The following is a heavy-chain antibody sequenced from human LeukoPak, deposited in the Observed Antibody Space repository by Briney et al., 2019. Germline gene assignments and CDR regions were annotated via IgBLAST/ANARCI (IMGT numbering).Heavy chain of an antibody. V-gene: IGHV4-34*01. CDR3: ARGEGYYDSGAYYHGDY. CDR1: GGSFSGYY. D-gene: IGHD3-22*01. CDR2: IMHCGRT. Sequence: SETLSLTCAVYGGSFSGYYWSWIRQPPGKGLEWIGEIMHCGRTIYNPYLKRRVTIAVNSYKNQLFLELISVAAADTAVYYCARGEGYYDSGAYYHGDYWGQGTLVTVSS. J-gene: IGHJ4*02.